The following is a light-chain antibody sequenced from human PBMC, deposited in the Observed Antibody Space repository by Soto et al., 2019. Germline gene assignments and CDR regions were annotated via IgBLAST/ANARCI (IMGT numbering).Light chain of an antibody. CDR2: DAS. CDR3: QQRRSWPPTIT. J-gene: IGKJ5*01. Sequence: EIMLSLSPATLSLSPGERATLSCRAIQSVSTYLAWYQQRPGQAPRLLIYDASYRATDIPPRFSGGGSGTDFTLTISSLEPEDFAVYYCQQRRSWPPTITFGQGTRLEIK. CDR1: QSVSTY. V-gene: IGKV3-11*01.